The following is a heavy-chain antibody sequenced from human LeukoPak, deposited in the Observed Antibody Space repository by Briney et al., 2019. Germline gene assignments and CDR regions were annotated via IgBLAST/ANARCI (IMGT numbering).Heavy chain of an antibody. J-gene: IGHJ4*02. D-gene: IGHD2-15*01. CDR1: GGSISSYY. CDR2: IYYSGST. V-gene: IGHV4-59*01. CDR3: AATHWGVFRRFVDY. Sequence: SETLSLTCTVSGGSISSYYWSWIRQPPGKGLEWIGYIYYSGSTNYNPSLKSRATISVDTSKNQFSLKLSSVTAADTAVYYCAATHWGVFRRFVDYWGQGTLVTVSS.